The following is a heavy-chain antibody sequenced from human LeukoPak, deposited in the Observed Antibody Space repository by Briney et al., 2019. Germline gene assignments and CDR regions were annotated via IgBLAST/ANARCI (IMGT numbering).Heavy chain of an antibody. CDR2: IYYSGST. D-gene: IGHD4-4*01. Sequence: SETLSLTCTVSGGSISSYYWSWIRQPPGKGLEWIGYIYYSGSTNYNPSLKSRVTISVDTSKYQFSLKLSSVTAADTAVYYCARHPTVTTAYNWFDPWGQGTLVTVSS. V-gene: IGHV4-59*08. J-gene: IGHJ5*02. CDR3: ARHPTVTTAYNWFDP. CDR1: GGSISSYY.